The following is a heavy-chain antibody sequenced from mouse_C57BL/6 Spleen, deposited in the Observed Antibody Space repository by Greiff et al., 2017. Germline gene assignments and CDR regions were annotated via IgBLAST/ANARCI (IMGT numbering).Heavy chain of an antibody. J-gene: IGHJ2*01. CDR3: ASLYYDYDDDY. CDR1: GYAFSSSW. D-gene: IGHD2-4*01. Sequence: QVQLQQSGPELVKPGASVKISCKASGYAFSSSWMNWVKQRPGKGLEWIGRIYPGDGDTNYNGKFKGKATLTAEKSSSTAYMQLSSLTSEDSAVYFCASLYYDYDDDYWGQGTTLTVSS. V-gene: IGHV1-82*01. CDR2: IYPGDGDT.